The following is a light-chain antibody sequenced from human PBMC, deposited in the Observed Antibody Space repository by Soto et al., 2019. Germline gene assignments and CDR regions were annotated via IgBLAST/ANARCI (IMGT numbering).Light chain of an antibody. CDR3: QQYHSSPWT. CDR1: QSVSSSY. CDR2: GAS. Sequence: IVLTQSPGTLSLSPGERATLSCRASQSVSSSYLAWYQLKPGQAPRLLIYGASNRATGIPDRFSGSGSGTEFTLTISRLEPEDFAVYYCQQYHSSPWTFCQGTQVEIK. V-gene: IGKV3-20*01. J-gene: IGKJ1*01.